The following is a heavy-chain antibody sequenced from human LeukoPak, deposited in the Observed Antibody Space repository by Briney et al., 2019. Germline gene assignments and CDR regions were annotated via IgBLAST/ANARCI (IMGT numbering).Heavy chain of an antibody. CDR2: ISGSNSYT. D-gene: IGHD4/OR15-4a*01. J-gene: IGHJ4*02. V-gene: IGHV3-11*03. Sequence: GGSLRLSCAASGFAFGDYYMGWIRQAPGKGLQWVSYISGSNSYTNYADSVKGRFTISRDNSKNSLYLQMNSLRAEDTAVYYCAAFYYSALFDYWGLGTLVTVSS. CDR1: GFAFGDYY. CDR3: AAFYYSALFDY.